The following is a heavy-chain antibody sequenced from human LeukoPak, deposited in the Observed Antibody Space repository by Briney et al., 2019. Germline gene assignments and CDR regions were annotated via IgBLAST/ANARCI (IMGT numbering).Heavy chain of an antibody. CDR1: GFTFSNYG. J-gene: IGHJ1*01. CDR2: ISYDGSNK. CDR3: AKDAGYFQH. V-gene: IGHV3-30*18. Sequence: GGSLRLSCAASGFTFSNYGMHWVRQAPGKGLEWVAVISYDGSNKYYADSVKGRFTISRDNSKNTLYLQMNSLRAEDTAVYYCAKDAGYFQHWGQGTLVTVSP.